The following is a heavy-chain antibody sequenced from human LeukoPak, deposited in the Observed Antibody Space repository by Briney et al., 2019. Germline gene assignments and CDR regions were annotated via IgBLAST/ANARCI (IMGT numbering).Heavy chain of an antibody. CDR3: ATYTGAHHKTFDD. CDR1: GHIFSRHW. Sequence: GGSLRLSCAASGHIFSRHWMSWVRQAPGEGLEGVANIKQDGSEKDYVDSVKGRFTIGRDNAMNSLYLQMNSLRAEDTALYYCATYTGAHHKTFDDWGQGTLVTVSS. D-gene: IGHD7-27*01. J-gene: IGHJ4*02. V-gene: IGHV3-7*03. CDR2: IKQDGSEK.